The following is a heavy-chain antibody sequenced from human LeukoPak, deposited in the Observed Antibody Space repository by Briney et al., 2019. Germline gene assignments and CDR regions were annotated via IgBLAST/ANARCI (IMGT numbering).Heavy chain of an antibody. Sequence: GESLTLSCAVSGFTFSGHSMTWVRQTPGKGLEWVSVIFGNGVKTYYADSLKGRFTISRDNSKSTPYLQMNSMRADDTAVYYCARGGDCGNYFGMDAWGQGTTVSVSS. J-gene: IGHJ6*02. CDR1: GFTFSGHS. D-gene: IGHD2-21*01. CDR3: ARGGDCGNYFGMDA. V-gene: IGHV3-23*01. CDR2: IFGNGVKT.